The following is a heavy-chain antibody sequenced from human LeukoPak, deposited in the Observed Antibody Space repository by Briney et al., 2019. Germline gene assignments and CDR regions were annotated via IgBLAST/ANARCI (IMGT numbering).Heavy chain of an antibody. V-gene: IGHV1-2*02. CDR3: ARVTYSGSADDAFDI. CDR2: NNPNSGGT. Sequence: GASVKVSCKASGYTFTGYYMHWVRQAPGQGLEWMGWNNPNSGGTNYAQKFQGRVTMTRDTSISTAYMELSRLRSDDTAVYYCARVTYSGSADDAFDIWGQGTMVTVSS. D-gene: IGHD6-6*01. J-gene: IGHJ3*02. CDR1: GYTFTGYY.